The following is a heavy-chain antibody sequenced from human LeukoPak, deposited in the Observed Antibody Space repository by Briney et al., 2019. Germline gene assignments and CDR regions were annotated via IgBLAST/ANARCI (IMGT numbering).Heavy chain of an antibody. J-gene: IGHJ4*02. V-gene: IGHV1-69*04. CDR3: AREISMTTVPNGAFDY. D-gene: IGHD4-17*01. CDR1: GGTFSSYT. CDR2: IIPILGIA. Sequence: SVKVSCKASGGTFSSYTISWVRQAPGQGLEWMGRIIPILGIANYAQKFQGRVTITADESTSTAYMELSSLRSEDTAVYYCAREISMTTVPNGAFDYWGQGTLVTVSS.